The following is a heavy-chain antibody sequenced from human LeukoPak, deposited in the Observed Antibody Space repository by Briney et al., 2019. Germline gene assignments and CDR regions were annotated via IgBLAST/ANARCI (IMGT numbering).Heavy chain of an antibody. V-gene: IGHV3-23*01. J-gene: IGHJ4*02. CDR3: AKEDVVVPAVGLDY. CDR1: GFIVSSYA. D-gene: IGHD2-2*01. Sequence: PGGSLRLSCAASGFIVSSYAMSWVRQAPGKGLEWVSGITGNGSSKYSADSVKGRFTISRDNTKNTLYLQMNSLRAEDTAVYSCAKEDVVVPAVGLDYWGQGSMVTVSS. CDR2: ITGNGSSK.